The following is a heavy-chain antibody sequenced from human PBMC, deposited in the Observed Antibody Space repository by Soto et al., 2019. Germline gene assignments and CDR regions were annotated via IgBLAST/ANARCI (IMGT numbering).Heavy chain of an antibody. V-gene: IGHV4-30-4*01. J-gene: IGHJ4*02. CDR3: ARERNLGRWLQPLDF. CDR1: GGSISSGDYY. Sequence: SETLSLTCTVSGGSISSGDYYWSWIRQPPGKGLEWIGYIYYSRSTYYNPSLKSRVTISVDTSKNQFSLKLSSVTAADTAKYFCARERNLGRWLQPLDFWGQGTLF. D-gene: IGHD5-12*01. CDR2: IYYSRST.